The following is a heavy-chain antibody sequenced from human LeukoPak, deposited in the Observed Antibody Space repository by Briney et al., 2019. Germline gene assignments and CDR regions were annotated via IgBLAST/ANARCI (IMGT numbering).Heavy chain of an antibody. Sequence: GKALKISCKGSGYSFSSYWIGWVRQMPGKGVEWMGINYSRYSDTSYSPSFQGPVPISAYKSISTAYLQWSSLKASDTAIYYCAMQRSRGYSAGWGQGTLVSAPS. D-gene: IGHD1-1*01. CDR1: GYSFSSYW. V-gene: IGHV5-51*01. CDR3: AMQRSRGYSAG. J-gene: IGHJ4*01. CDR2: NYSRYSDT.